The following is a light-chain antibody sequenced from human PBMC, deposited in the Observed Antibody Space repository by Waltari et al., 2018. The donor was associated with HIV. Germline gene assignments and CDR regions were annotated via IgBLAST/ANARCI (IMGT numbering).Light chain of an antibody. Sequence: QSVLTQPPSVSEAPRQRVTISCSGSSSNIGNNAVNWYQQLPGKAPKLLIYYNDLLTSGVSDRFSGSRSGNSASLAISGLQSEDEADYYCAAWDDSLHGVVFGGGTKLTVL. CDR2: YND. CDR3: AAWDDSLHGVV. CDR1: SSNIGNNA. V-gene: IGLV1-36*01. J-gene: IGLJ3*02.